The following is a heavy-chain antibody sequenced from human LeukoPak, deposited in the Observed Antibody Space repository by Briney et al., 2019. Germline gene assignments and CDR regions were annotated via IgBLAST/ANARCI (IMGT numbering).Heavy chain of an antibody. J-gene: IGHJ4*02. CDR3: ARRQGCSTSSCPPDS. D-gene: IGHD2-2*01. Sequence: RGESLKISCRGSGYSFNTYWIGWVRQMPGKGLKWMGIIYPGDSDTRYSPSFRGQVTMSADKSINTAYLQWSSLKASDTAMYFCARRQGCSTSSCPPDSWGQGTLVTVSS. CDR2: IYPGDSDT. CDR1: GYSFNTYW. V-gene: IGHV5-51*01.